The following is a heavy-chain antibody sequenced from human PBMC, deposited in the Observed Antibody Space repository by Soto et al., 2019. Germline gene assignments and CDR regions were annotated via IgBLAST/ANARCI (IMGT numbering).Heavy chain of an antibody. CDR3: ARTAGEYFDY. D-gene: IGHD3-10*01. CDR2: INPGNGNT. V-gene: IGHV1-3*01. J-gene: IGHJ4*02. Sequence: ASVKVSCKASGYTFTSYGINWVRQAPGRGLEWMGWINPGNGNTKYSQQFQGRVIIDRDTSASTAYMELSSLRSEDTAVYYCARTAGEYFDYWGQGTLVTVSS. CDR1: GYTFTSYG.